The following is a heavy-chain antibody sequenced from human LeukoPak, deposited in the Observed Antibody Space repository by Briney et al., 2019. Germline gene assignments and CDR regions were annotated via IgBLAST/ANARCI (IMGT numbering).Heavy chain of an antibody. CDR2: ISGSGGST. V-gene: IGHV3-23*01. CDR3: ARGTVTAPDY. J-gene: IGHJ4*02. CDR1: GFTFSSYA. D-gene: IGHD2-21*02. Sequence: GGSLRLSCAASGFTFSSYAMSWVRQAPGKGLEWVSAISGSGGSTYYADSVKGRFTISRDNSKNTLYLQMNRLIPEDTAVYYCARGTVTAPDYWGQGTLVTVSS.